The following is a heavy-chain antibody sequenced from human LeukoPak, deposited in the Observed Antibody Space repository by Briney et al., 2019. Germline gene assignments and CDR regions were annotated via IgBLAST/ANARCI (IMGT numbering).Heavy chain of an antibody. Sequence: SQTLSLTCTVSGGSISSGSYYWSWIRQPAGKGLEWIGRIYTSGSTNYNPSLKSRVTMSVDTSKNQFSLKLSSVTAADTAVYYCARATIGYYYYYYMDVWGKGTTVTVSS. D-gene: IGHD2-2*01. CDR3: ARATIGYYYYYYMDV. CDR2: IYTSGST. V-gene: IGHV4-61*02. CDR1: GGSISSGSYY. J-gene: IGHJ6*03.